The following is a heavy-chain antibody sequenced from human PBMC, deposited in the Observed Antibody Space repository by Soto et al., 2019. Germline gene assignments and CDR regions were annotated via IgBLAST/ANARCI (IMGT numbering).Heavy chain of an antibody. D-gene: IGHD3-10*01. CDR2: TWHDGSNK. Sequence: GGSLRLSCGASGFSFSSYGMHWVRQAPGKGLEWVAVTWHDGSNKYYADSVKGRFTISRDNSKNTVHLQMDSLRAEDTAVYYCARDVIYGSGCLDLWGRXTPVTVSS. J-gene: IGHJ2*01. CDR3: ARDVIYGSGCLDL. CDR1: GFSFSSYG. V-gene: IGHV3-33*01.